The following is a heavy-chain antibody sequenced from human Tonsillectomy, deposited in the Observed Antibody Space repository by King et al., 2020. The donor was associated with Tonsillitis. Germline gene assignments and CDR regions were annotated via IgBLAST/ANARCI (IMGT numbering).Heavy chain of an antibody. CDR2: ISSSSIYI. CDR1: GFTLNNFN. CDR3: ARYGPGGVFDY. J-gene: IGHJ4*02. D-gene: IGHD3-10*01. V-gene: IGHV3-21*01. Sequence: VQLVESGGGLVKPGGSLRLSCASSGFTLNNFNIIWPCRAPGKGLEWVSSISSSSIYIYYGDSVKGRFSISRDNAKNSLYLQMNSLRAEDTAVYYCARYGPGGVFDYWGQGTLVTVSS.